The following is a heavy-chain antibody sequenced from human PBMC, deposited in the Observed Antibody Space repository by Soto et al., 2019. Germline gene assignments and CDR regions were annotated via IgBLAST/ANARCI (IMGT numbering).Heavy chain of an antibody. D-gene: IGHD3-10*01. Sequence: EVQLLESGGGLVQPGGSLRLSCAASGFTFSSYVMGWVRQAPGKGLEWVSGISDSGGSTYYADSVKGRFTISRDNSKDTLYLQMNTLRAEDTAMYYCAYGFRGLTPYWGQGTLVTVSS. V-gene: IGHV3-23*01. CDR2: ISDSGGST. J-gene: IGHJ4*02. CDR1: GFTFSSYV. CDR3: AYGFRGLTPY.